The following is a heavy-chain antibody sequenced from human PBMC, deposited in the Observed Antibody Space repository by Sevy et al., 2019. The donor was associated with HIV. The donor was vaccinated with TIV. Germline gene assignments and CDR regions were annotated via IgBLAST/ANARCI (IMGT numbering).Heavy chain of an antibody. CDR2: ISAYNGNT. CDR3: ARDTGLFEADYFDY. J-gene: IGHJ4*02. D-gene: IGHD3-10*02. Sequence: ASVKVSCKASGYTFTSYGISWVRQAPGQGLEWMGWISAYNGNTNYAQTLQGRVTMTTDTSTSTAYMELRSLRSDDTAVYYCARDTGLFEADYFDYWGQGTLVTVSS. CDR1: GYTFTSYG. V-gene: IGHV1-18*01.